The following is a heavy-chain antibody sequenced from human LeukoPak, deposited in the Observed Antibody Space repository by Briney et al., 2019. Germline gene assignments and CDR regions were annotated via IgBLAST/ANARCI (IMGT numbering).Heavy chain of an antibody. J-gene: IGHJ4*02. V-gene: IGHV1-3*04. D-gene: IGHD5-18*01. CDR1: GYTFTSYP. CDR2: INTGNGNT. Sequence: ASVKVSCKASGYTFTSYPVHWVRHAPGQRLEWMGWINTGNGNTMYSQNFQGRVTMTTDTSTSTAYMELRSLRSDDTAVYYCARRRSYGPDYWGQGTLVTVSS. CDR3: ARRRSYGPDY.